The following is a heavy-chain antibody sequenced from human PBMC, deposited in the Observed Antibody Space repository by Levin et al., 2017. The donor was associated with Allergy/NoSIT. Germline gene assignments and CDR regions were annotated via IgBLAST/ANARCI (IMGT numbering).Heavy chain of an antibody. D-gene: IGHD3-10*01. J-gene: IGHJ1*01. V-gene: IGHV3-23*01. Sequence: GGSLRLSCAASGFTFSSYAMNWVRQAPGKGLEWVSGISAIDGRAYYADSVKGRFTISRDNSKNAAFLQMNRLRVEDTAVYYCAKLREVGIGGLLPLGWGQGTLVTVAP. CDR3: AKLREVGIGGLLPLG. CDR1: GFTFSSYA. CDR2: ISAIDGRA.